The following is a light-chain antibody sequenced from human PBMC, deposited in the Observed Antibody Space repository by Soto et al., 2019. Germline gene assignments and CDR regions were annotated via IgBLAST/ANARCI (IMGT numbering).Light chain of an antibody. V-gene: IGLV2-14*01. J-gene: IGLJ2*01. Sequence: QSVLTQPASVSGSPGQSITISCTGTSSDIGGFNRVSWYQQHPGKAPKLMIFDVGYRPSGVSNRFSASKSGNTASLTISGLQAEDEADYYCSSYTSSSTLLFGGGTKLTIL. CDR1: SSDIGGFNR. CDR2: DVG. CDR3: SSYTSSSTLL.